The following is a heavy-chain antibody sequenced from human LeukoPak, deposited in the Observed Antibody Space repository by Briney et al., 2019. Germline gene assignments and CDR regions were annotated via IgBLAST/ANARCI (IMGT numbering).Heavy chain of an antibody. D-gene: IGHD6-19*01. J-gene: IGHJ6*03. Sequence: GGSLRLSCAASGFTFSSYGMHWVRQAPGKGLEWVAFIRYDGSNKYYADSVKGRFTISRDNSKNTLYLQMNSLRAEDTAVYYCAKDAISVAAYYYMDVWGKGTMGTVSS. CDR2: IRYDGSNK. CDR1: GFTFSSYG. CDR3: AKDAISVAAYYYMDV. V-gene: IGHV3-30*02.